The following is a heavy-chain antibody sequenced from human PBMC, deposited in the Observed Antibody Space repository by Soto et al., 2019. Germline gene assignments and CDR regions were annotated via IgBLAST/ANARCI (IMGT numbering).Heavy chain of an antibody. Sequence: QVQLQESGPGLVKPSETLSLTCTVSGGSISSYYWHWIRQSPGKGLEWIGYIYYSGTTNYNPSLNSGVTISLDTSKNQFSLNLRSVTAADKAVYYCARESGYERYFDYWGLGTLVTVSS. CDR3: ARESGYERYFDY. V-gene: IGHV4-59*01. CDR1: GGSISSYY. CDR2: IYYSGTT. J-gene: IGHJ4*02. D-gene: IGHD5-12*01.